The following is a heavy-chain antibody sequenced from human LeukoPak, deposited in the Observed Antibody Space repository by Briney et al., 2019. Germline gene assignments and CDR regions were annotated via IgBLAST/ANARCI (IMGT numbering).Heavy chain of an antibody. D-gene: IGHD2-15*01. Sequence: PSETLSLTCTVSGGSISSYYWSWIRQPPGKGLECIGYIYYSGSTNYNPSLKSRVTISVDTSKNQFSLKLSSVTAADTAVYYCAREIVVVVAATGWFDPWGQGTLVTVSS. CDR1: GGSISSYY. V-gene: IGHV4-59*01. J-gene: IGHJ5*02. CDR2: IYYSGST. CDR3: AREIVVVVAATGWFDP.